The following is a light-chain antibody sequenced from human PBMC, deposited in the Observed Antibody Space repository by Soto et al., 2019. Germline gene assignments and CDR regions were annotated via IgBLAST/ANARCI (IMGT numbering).Light chain of an antibody. CDR3: QQYGSSPYT. Sequence: EIVLTQSPATLSLSPGERDTLSCGASQSVSSSSLAWYQQKPGLAPSLLIYDASSRATGIPDRFSGSGAGTDFTLTISRLEPEDCAVYYCQQYGSSPYTFGQGNKLEIK. V-gene: IGKV3D-20*01. CDR1: QSVSSSS. CDR2: DAS. J-gene: IGKJ2*01.